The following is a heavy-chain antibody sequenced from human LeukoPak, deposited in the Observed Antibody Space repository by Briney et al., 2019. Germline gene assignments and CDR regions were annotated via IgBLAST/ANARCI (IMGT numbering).Heavy chain of an antibody. V-gene: IGHV3-30-3*01. CDR1: GFTFSSYA. CDR3: AKDRESQNGGWYWDYYFDY. Sequence: PGGSLRLSCAASGFTFSSYAMHWVRQAPGKGLEWVAVISYDGSNKYYADSVKGRFTISRDNSKNTLYLQMNSLRAEDTAVYYCAKDRESQNGGWYWDYYFDYWGQGTLVTVSS. D-gene: IGHD6-19*01. CDR2: ISYDGSNK. J-gene: IGHJ4*02.